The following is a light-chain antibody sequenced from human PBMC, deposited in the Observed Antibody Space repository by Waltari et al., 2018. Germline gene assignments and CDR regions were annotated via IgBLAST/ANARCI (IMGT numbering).Light chain of an antibody. CDR3: AAWDDSLSAPYV. V-gene: IGLV1-47*01. J-gene: IGLJ1*01. CDR2: RSN. CDR1: SSNIGSNY. Sequence: QSVLTQPPSASGTPGQRVTISCSGSSSNIGSNYVYWYQQRPGTTPKPLTYRSNQRPSGVPDGFAGSKSGTSASLAISGLRSEDEADYYCAAWDDSLSAPYVFGTGTKVTVL.